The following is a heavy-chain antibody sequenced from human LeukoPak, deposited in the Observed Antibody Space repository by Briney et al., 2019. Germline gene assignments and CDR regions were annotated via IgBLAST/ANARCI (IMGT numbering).Heavy chain of an antibody. CDR2: IIPIFGTE. CDR1: GGTFSSYA. Sequence: SSVKVSCKASGGTFSSYALSWVRPPPGQGLEWMGGIIPIFGTENYAQKCQGRVTITKDESTSTAYMELSSLRSEDTAVYYCARVTTDHYYYYYMDVWGKGTTVTVS. V-gene: IGHV1-69*05. J-gene: IGHJ6*03. D-gene: IGHD4-17*01. CDR3: ARVTTDHYYYYYMDV.